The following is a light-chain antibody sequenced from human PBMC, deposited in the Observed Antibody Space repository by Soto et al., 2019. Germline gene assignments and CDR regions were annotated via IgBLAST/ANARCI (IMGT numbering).Light chain of an antibody. CDR1: QSLLHSNGYNY. V-gene: IGKV2-28*01. CDR2: LGS. CDR3: MQALQTSWT. J-gene: IGKJ1*01. Sequence: DIAMTQSPLSLPVTPGEPASISCRSSQSLLHSNGYNYLDWYLQKPGQSPQLLIYLGSNRASGVPDRFSGSGSGTDFTLNISRVEAEDVGVYYCMQALQTSWTFGQGTKVEIK.